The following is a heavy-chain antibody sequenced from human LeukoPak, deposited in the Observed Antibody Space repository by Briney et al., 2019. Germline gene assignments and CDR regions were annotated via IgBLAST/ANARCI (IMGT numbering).Heavy chain of an antibody. Sequence: GGSLRLSCAASGFTFSSYEMNWVRQAPGKGLEWVSYISSSGSTIYYADSVKGRFTISRDNAKNSLYLQMNSLRAEDTAVYYCASDYYDSSGPRFRWGQGTLVTVSS. CDR2: ISSSGSTI. D-gene: IGHD3-22*01. V-gene: IGHV3-48*03. J-gene: IGHJ4*02. CDR1: GFTFSSYE. CDR3: ASDYYDSSGPRFR.